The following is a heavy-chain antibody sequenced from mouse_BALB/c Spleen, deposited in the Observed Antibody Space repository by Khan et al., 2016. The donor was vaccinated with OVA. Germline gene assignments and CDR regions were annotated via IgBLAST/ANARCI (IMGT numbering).Heavy chain of an antibody. V-gene: IGHV3-2*02. CDR2: INYSGNT. J-gene: IGHJ3*01. CDR1: GYSITSESA. CDR3: ARKDYYDYDPFPY. D-gene: IGHD2-4*01. Sequence: EVKLLESGPGLVKPSQSLSLTCTVTGYSITSESAWNWIRQFPGNKLEWMGYINYSGNTRFNPSLKNRTSITRDTSKNQFFLQLNSVTTEDTATYYSARKDYYDYDPFPYWGQGTLVTVSA.